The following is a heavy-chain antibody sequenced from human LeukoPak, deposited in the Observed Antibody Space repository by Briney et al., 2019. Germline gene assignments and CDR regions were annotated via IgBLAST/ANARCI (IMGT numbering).Heavy chain of an antibody. CDR3: SRDRWVVSSSWSSALDY. CDR1: GFTFSSYG. CDR2: IWYDGSNK. D-gene: IGHD6-13*01. J-gene: IGHJ4*02. V-gene: IGHV3-33*01. Sequence: PGRSLRLSCAASGFTFSSYGMHWVRQAPGKGLEWVAVIWYDGSNKYYADSVKGRFTISRDNSKNTLYLQMNSLRAEDTAEYYCSRDRWVVSSSWSSALDYWGRGTLVTVSS.